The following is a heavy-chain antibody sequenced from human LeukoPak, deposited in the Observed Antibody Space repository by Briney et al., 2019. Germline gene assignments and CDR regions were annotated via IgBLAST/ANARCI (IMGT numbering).Heavy chain of an antibody. J-gene: IGHJ6*03. V-gene: IGHV4-59*01. Sequence: SETLSLTCTVSGDSISSYYWSWIRQPPGKGLEWIGYIYYSGSTNYNPSLKSRVTISVDTSKNQFSLKLSSVTAADTAVYYCARGILWFGELLTDYYYYMDVWGKGTTVTVSS. D-gene: IGHD3-10*01. CDR3: ARGILWFGELLTDYYYYMDV. CDR2: IYYSGST. CDR1: GDSISSYY.